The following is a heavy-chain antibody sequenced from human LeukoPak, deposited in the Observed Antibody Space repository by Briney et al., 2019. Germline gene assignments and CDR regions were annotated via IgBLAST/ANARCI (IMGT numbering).Heavy chain of an antibody. Sequence: PGGSLRLSCVASGFIFSSYGINWVRQAPGKGLEWVAVISYDGTDKYYTDSVKGRFTISRDRSTNTVSLEMNSLRPEDTAVYYCAKSLSGWWTPGLDCLGQGTLVTVSS. D-gene: IGHD6-13*01. CDR3: AKSLSGWWTPGLDC. CDR1: GFIFSSYG. CDR2: ISYDGTDK. V-gene: IGHV3-30*18. J-gene: IGHJ4*02.